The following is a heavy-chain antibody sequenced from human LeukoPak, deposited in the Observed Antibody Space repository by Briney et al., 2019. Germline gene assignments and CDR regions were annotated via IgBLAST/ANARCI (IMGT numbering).Heavy chain of an antibody. D-gene: IGHD5-24*01. CDR3: ASLDACNKFFED. J-gene: IGHJ4*01. CDR1: GGSISTSSYY. Sequence: NPSETLSLTCSVSGGSISTSSYYWGWIRQPPGKGLEWIGAIYYSGNDFYNPSLESRVTISVDTSKNQFSLKMISVTAADTSMYYCASLDACNKFFEDWGQGTLVTVSS. V-gene: IGHV4-39*07. CDR2: IYYSGND.